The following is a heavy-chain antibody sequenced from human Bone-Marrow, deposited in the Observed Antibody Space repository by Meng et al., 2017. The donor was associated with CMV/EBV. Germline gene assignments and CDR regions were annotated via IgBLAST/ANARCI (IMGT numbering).Heavy chain of an antibody. Sequence: ESLKISCAASGFTFSSYSMNWVRQPPGKGLEWIGSIYYSGSTYYNPSLKSRVTISVDTSKNQFSLKLSSVTAADTAVYYCARHVGHYGDYPIDYWGQGTLVTVSS. D-gene: IGHD4-17*01. CDR1: GFTFSSYSMN. CDR2: IYYSGST. CDR3: ARHVGHYGDYPIDY. V-gene: IGHV4-39*01. J-gene: IGHJ4*02.